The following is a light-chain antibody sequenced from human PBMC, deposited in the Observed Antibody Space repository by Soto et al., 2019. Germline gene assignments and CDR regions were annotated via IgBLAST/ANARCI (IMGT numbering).Light chain of an antibody. Sequence: DIQMTQSPSSMSASVGDRLIINCRASQSISSSLNWYQQTPGKAPKLLIFAASNLQSGVPSRFSGSGSGTDFTLTISSLQPEDFATYYCQQSYSTPQTVGQGNKVDIK. J-gene: IGKJ1*01. CDR1: QSISSS. CDR2: AAS. CDR3: QQSYSTPQT. V-gene: IGKV1-39*01.